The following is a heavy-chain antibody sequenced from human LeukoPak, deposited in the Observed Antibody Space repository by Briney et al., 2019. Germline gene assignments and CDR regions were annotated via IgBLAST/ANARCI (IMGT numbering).Heavy chain of an antibody. CDR2: IIPIFGTA. Sequence: SVKVSCKASGGTFSSYAISRVRQAPGQGLEWMGGIIPIFGTANYAQKFQGRVTITADESTSTAYMELSSLRSEDTAVYYCARLRYCSGGSCYSKYYFDYWGQGTLVTVSS. D-gene: IGHD2-15*01. CDR3: ARLRYCSGGSCYSKYYFDY. J-gene: IGHJ4*02. CDR1: GGTFSSYA. V-gene: IGHV1-69*13.